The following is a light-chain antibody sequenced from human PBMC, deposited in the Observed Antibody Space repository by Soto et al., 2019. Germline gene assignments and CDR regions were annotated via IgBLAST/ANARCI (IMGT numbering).Light chain of an antibody. CDR3: QQVKRDLPLT. Sequence: ASVGDRVIITCRASQDISNYVAWYQQKAGKAPKVLIYEASTLHSGVPSRFSGSGSGTEFTLTIDSLQPADFATYYCQQVKRDLPLTFGGGTKVEIK. J-gene: IGKJ4*01. CDR1: QDISNY. V-gene: IGKV1-9*01. CDR2: EAS.